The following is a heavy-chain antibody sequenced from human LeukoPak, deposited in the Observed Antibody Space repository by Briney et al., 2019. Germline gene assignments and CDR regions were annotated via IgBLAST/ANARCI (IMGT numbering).Heavy chain of an antibody. CDR3: ARSQGYGMDV. V-gene: IGHV3-53*04. J-gene: IGHJ6*02. CDR1: GFTVSSNY. Sequence: GGSLRLSCAASGFTVSSNYMSWVRQAPGKGLESVKGRFTISRHNSKNTLNLQMNSLRAEDTAVYYCARSQGYGMDVWGQGTTVTVPS.